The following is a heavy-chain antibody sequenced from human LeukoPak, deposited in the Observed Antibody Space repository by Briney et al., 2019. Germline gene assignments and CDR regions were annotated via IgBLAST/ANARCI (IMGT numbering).Heavy chain of an antibody. J-gene: IGHJ5*02. CDR1: GGSISNGSYY. CDR3: ARAVAGYNWFDP. CDR2: IYTSGST. D-gene: IGHD6-19*01. Sequence: SETLSLTRTVSGGSISNGSYYWSWIRQPAGKGLEWIGRIYTSGSTNYNPSLKSRVTISVDTSKNQFSLKLSSVTAADTAVYYCARAVAGYNWFDPWGQGTLVTVSS. V-gene: IGHV4-61*02.